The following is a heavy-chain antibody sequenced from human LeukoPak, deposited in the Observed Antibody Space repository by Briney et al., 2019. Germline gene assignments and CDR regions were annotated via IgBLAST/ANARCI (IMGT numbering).Heavy chain of an antibody. CDR1: GYTFTSYY. Sequence: GASVKVSCKASGYTFTSYYIHWVRQAPGQGLEWMGVINPSDGSTSYAPKFQGRVTMTRDTSTSTLYMELSSLRSEDTAVYYCARGTGCTGGSCSYYGMDVWGQGTTVTVSS. V-gene: IGHV1-46*01. J-gene: IGHJ6*02. CDR2: INPSDGST. D-gene: IGHD2-15*01. CDR3: ARGTGCTGGSCSYYGMDV.